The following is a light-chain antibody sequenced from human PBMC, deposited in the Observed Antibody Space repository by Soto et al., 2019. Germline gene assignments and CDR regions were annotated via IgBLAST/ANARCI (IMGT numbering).Light chain of an antibody. J-gene: IGKJ5*01. V-gene: IGKV3-11*01. Sequence: EIVLTQSPATLSLSPGERATLSCRASQSVSSYLAWYQQKPGQAPRLLIYDASNRATGIPARFSGSGSGTDFTLTISSLEPEDFGIYYCQQRSSRNTFGQGTRLEIK. CDR2: DAS. CDR3: QQRSSRNT. CDR1: QSVSSY.